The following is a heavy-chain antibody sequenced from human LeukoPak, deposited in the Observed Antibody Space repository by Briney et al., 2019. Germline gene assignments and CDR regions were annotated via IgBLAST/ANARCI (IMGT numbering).Heavy chain of an antibody. D-gene: IGHD2-15*01. Sequence: PGGSLRLSCAASGFTFSSYGMHWVRQAPGKGLEWVAVIWYDGSNKYYADSVKGRFTISRDNSKNTLYLQMNSLRAEDTAVYYCAIPENCIVVVVAFGDYWGQGTLVTVSS. CDR3: AIPENCIVVVVAFGDY. CDR2: IWYDGSNK. J-gene: IGHJ4*02. V-gene: IGHV3-33*01. CDR1: GFTFSSYG.